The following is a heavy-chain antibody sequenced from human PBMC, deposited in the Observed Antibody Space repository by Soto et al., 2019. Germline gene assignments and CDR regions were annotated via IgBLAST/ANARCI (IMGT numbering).Heavy chain of an antibody. V-gene: IGHV4-31*03. Sequence: QVQLQESGPGLVKPSQTLSLTCTVSGGSISSGGYYWSWIRQHPGQGLERIGYIYYSGSTYYNPCLKGRVTISVYTSKNQFSLKRSSVTAADTAVYYCARDQDSSWFSATFRYYYYGMDVWSQGTTVTVAS. CDR2: IYYSGST. D-gene: IGHD6-13*01. J-gene: IGHJ6*02. CDR1: GGSISSGGYY. CDR3: ARDQDSSWFSATFRYYYYGMDV.